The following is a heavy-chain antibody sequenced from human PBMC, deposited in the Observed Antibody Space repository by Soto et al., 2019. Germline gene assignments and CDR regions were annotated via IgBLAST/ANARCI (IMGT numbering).Heavy chain of an antibody. CDR3: ATAHGGSYKY. V-gene: IGHV3-23*01. CDR2: ISGSGGST. CDR1: GFTFNTYA. Sequence: LRLSCATSGFTFNTYAMSWVRQAPGKGLEWVSAISGSGGSTYYGDSVKGRFTISRDNSKNTLHLQINSLRAPDMAVYYCATAHGGSYKYWGQGTLVTVSS. J-gene: IGHJ4*02. D-gene: IGHD1-26*01.